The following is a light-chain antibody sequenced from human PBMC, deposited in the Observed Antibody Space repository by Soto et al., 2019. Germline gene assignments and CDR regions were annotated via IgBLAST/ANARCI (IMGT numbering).Light chain of an antibody. V-gene: IGLV2-8*01. CDR2: EVS. Sequence: QSALTQPPSASGSPGQSVTISCTGTSSDVGGYNYVSWYQLHPGKAPKLMIYEVSKRPSGVPDRFSGSKSGNTASLTVSGLQAEDEVDYYCSSYAGSNNLHVVFGGGTQLTV. CDR1: SSDVGGYNY. CDR3: SSYAGSNNLHVV. J-gene: IGLJ2*01.